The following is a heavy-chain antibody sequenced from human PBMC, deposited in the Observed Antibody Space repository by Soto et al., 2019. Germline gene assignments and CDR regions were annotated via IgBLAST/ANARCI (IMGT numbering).Heavy chain of an antibody. CDR1: GFTFSNAW. J-gene: IGHJ4*02. D-gene: IGHD2-21*02. V-gene: IGHV3-15*01. CDR3: TTSGPIVVVTATPFDY. Sequence: GGSLRLSCAASGFTFSNAWMSWVRRAPGKGLEWVGRIKSKTDGGTTDYAAPVKGRFTISGDDSKNTLYLQMNSLKTEDTAVYYCTTSGPIVVVTATPFDYWGQGTLVTVSS. CDR2: IKSKTDGGTT.